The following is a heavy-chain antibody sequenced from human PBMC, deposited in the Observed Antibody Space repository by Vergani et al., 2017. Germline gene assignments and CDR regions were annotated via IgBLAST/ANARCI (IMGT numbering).Heavy chain of an antibody. CDR3: ARHAGVGTYCGGDCYAHAFDI. Sequence: EVQLVQSGAEVKKPGESLKISCKGSGYSFTSYWIGWVRQMPGKGLGWMGIIYPGDSDTRYSPSFQGQVTISADKSISTAYLQWSSLKASDTGMYYCARHAGVGTYCGGDCYAHAFDIWGQGTMVTVSS. D-gene: IGHD2-21*02. CDR1: GYSFTSYW. J-gene: IGHJ3*02. CDR2: IYPGDSDT. V-gene: IGHV5-51*01.